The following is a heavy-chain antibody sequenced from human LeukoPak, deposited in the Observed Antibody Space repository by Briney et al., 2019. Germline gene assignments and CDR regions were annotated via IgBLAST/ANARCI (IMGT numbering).Heavy chain of an antibody. CDR2: ISWNSGSI. D-gene: IGHD6-19*01. CDR3: AKDMVSGIAVAGTLSHDAFDI. CDR1: GFTFSSHG. V-gene: IGHV3-9*01. Sequence: PGGSLRLSCGASGFTFSSHGMNWVRQAPGKGLEWVSGISWNSGSIGYADSVKGRFTISRDNAKNSLYLQMNSLRAEDTALYYCAKDMVSGIAVAGTLSHDAFDIWGQGTMVTISS. J-gene: IGHJ3*02.